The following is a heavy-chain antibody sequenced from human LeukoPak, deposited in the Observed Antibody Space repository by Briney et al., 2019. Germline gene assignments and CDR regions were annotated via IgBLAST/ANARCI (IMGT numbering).Heavy chain of an antibody. CDR1: GGSFSGYY. Sequence: SETLSLTCAAYGGSFSGYYWSWIRQPPGKGLEWIGEINHSGSTNYNPSLKSRVTISVDTSKNQFSPKLSSVTAADTAVYYCARRVFGRYCSSTSCYSGYFDYWGQGTLVTVSS. CDR3: ARRVFGRYCSSTSCYSGYFDY. V-gene: IGHV4-34*01. CDR2: INHSGST. D-gene: IGHD2-2*01. J-gene: IGHJ4*02.